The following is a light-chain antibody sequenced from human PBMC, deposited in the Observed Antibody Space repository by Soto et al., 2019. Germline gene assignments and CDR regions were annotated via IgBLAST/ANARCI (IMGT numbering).Light chain of an antibody. CDR3: QQYNSYPYT. Sequence: DIQMTQSPSTLSVSVGDRVTITCRASQSISTWLAWYQQKPGKAPNLLIYKASSLESGVPSRFSGSGSGTEFTLTISSLQPADFATYYCQQYNSYPYTFGQGTKLEIK. CDR2: KAS. V-gene: IGKV1-5*03. J-gene: IGKJ2*01. CDR1: QSISTW.